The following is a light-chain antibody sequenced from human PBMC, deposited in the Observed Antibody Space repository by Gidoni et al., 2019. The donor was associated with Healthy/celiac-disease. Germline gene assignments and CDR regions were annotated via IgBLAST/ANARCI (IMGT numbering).Light chain of an antibody. J-gene: IGKJ4*01. V-gene: IGKV1-39*01. CDR2: AAS. CDR3: QQSYSTPRT. Sequence: QMTPSSSSLSAAVGDRVTITCRASQSISSYLNWYQQKPGKAPKLLIYAASSLQSGVPSRFSGSGSGTDFTLTISSLQPEDFATYYCQQSYSTPRTFGGGTKVEIK. CDR1: QSISSY.